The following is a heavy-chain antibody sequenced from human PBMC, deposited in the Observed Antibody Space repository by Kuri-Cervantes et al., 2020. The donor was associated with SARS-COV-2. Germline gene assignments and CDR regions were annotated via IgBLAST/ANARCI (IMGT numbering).Heavy chain of an antibody. D-gene: IGHD3-22*01. CDR3: ARVRFSSGYYYYYGMDV. CDR1: GGSFSGYY. J-gene: IGHJ6*02. Sequence: SQTLSLTCAVYGGSFSGYYWSWIRQPPGKGLEWIGEINHSGSTNYNPSLKSRVTISVDTSKNQFSLKLSSVTAADTAVYYCARVRFSSGYYYYYGMDVWGQGTKVTVSS. V-gene: IGHV4-34*01. CDR2: INHSGST.